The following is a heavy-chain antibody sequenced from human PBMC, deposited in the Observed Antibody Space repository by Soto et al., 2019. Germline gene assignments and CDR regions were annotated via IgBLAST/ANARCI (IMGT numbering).Heavy chain of an antibody. CDR1: GDTFSTYT. D-gene: IGHD2-15*01. CDR3: ARGEPLYCSGGSCYSGGLSGTHYYYYYGMDV. J-gene: IGHJ6*02. Sequence: SVKVSCKASGDTFSTYTITWVRQAPGQGLEWMGGIIPRSGTSNYAQKFQGRVTITADESTSTAYMDLSSLRSEDTAVYYCARGEPLYCSGGSCYSGGLSGTHYYYYYGMDVWGQGPTVTVSS. CDR2: IIPRSGTS. V-gene: IGHV1-69*13.